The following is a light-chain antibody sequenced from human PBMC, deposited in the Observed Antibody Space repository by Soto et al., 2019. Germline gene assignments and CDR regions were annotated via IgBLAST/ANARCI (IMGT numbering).Light chain of an antibody. V-gene: IGLV2-14*01. CDR2: DVT. CDR3: SSYTSSSTVV. CDR1: SSDVGGYNF. J-gene: IGLJ2*01. Sequence: QSVLTQPASVSGSPGQSITISCTGTSSDVGGYNFVSWYQQHPGTAPKLMIYDVTNRPSGVSNRFSGSKSGNTGSLTISGLQPEDEAHYYCSSYTSSSTVVFGGGTKLTVL.